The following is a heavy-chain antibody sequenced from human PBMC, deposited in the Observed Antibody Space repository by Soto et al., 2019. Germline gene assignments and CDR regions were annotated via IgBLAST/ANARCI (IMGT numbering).Heavy chain of an antibody. CDR3: ARDTSSGIEGANY. D-gene: IGHD6-19*01. J-gene: IGHJ4*02. CDR1: GYTFTSYY. CDR2: INPSGGST. V-gene: IGHV1-46*03. Sequence: QVQLVQSGAEVKKPGASVKVSCKASGYTFTSYYMHWVRQAPGQGLEWMGIINPSGGSTSYAQKLQGRVTMTRDTSTSTVYMGLSSLRSEDTAVYYCARDTSSGIEGANYWGQGTLVTVSS.